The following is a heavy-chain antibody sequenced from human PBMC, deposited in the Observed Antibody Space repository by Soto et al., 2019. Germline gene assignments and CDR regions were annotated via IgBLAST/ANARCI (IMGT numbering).Heavy chain of an antibody. CDR1: GFTFSSYS. Sequence: EVQLVESGGGLVKPGGSLRLSCAASGFTFSSYSMNWVRQAPGKGLEWVSSISSSSSYIYYADSVKGRFTISRDTAKNSLYLQMNSLRAEDTAVYYCARDDDNSSGWYWYYYYGMDVWGQGTTVTVSS. D-gene: IGHD6-19*01. CDR3: ARDDDNSSGWYWYYYYGMDV. V-gene: IGHV3-21*01. J-gene: IGHJ6*02. CDR2: ISSSSSYI.